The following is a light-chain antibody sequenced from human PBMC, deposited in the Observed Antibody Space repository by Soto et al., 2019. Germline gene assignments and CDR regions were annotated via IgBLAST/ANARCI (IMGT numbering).Light chain of an antibody. J-gene: IGKJ1*01. CDR3: QQYGSSGT. CDR2: GAS. V-gene: IGKV3-20*01. CDR1: QSVSNNY. Sequence: EIVLTQSPGTLSLSPGERATLSCSASQSVSNNYLAWYQQKPGQAPRLLIYGASNRATGIPDRLSGSGSGADFTLTISRLEPEDFPVYYCQQYGSSGTFGQGTKLDIK.